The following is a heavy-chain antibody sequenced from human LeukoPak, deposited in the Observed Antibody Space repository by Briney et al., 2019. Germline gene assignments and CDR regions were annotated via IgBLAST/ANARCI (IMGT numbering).Heavy chain of an antibody. Sequence: KPGGSLRLSCVATGFTFKSVSMSWVRQAPGKGLEWVAFIGHVAGDIFYADSVKGRFTISRDDANDSVYLQMNSLRVDDTAAYFCARDPYTGSMFDYWGHGTLVTVSS. CDR3: ARDPYTGSMFDY. D-gene: IGHD1-1*01. CDR2: IGHVAGDI. J-gene: IGHJ4*01. V-gene: IGHV3-21*01. CDR1: GFTFKSVS.